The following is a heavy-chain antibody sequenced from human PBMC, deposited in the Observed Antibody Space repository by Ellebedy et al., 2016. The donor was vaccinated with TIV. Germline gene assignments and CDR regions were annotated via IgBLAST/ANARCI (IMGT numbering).Heavy chain of an antibody. Sequence: AASVKVSCKASGGTLSIYTLSWVRQAPGQGLEWMGGFIPAFRRADYAQKFQGRVTMTRDTSASTVYMALSSLRSEETAVYYCAREGGVYYFDYWGQGTLVTVSS. CDR3: AREGGVYYFDY. D-gene: IGHD1-26*01. V-gene: IGHV1-69*05. J-gene: IGHJ4*02. CDR2: FIPAFRRA. CDR1: GGTLSIYT.